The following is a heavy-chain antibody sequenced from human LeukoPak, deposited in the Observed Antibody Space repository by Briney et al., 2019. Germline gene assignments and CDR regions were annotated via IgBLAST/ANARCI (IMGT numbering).Heavy chain of an antibody. CDR2: IYYSGSS. V-gene: IGHV4-39*01. Sequence: PSETLSLTCSVSGDSISGISYYWGWIRQPPGKGLEWIGKIYYSGSSYNNPSLESRVVISLDTSGNQFSLKLTSVTATDTAVYYCARQGAVEATGFDFWGQGILVTVSS. CDR1: GDSISGISYY. J-gene: IGHJ4*02. D-gene: IGHD6-19*01. CDR3: ARQGAVEATGFDF.